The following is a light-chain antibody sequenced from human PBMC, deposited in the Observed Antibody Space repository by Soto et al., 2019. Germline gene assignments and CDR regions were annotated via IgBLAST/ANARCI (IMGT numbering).Light chain of an antibody. CDR2: GAS. J-gene: IGKJ3*01. CDR3: QQYGSSPLFT. Sequence: EIVLTQSPGTLSLSPGERATLSCRASQSVSSSYLAWYQQKPGQAPRLLIYGASNRATGIPDRFSGSGSGTDFTLTISRREPEDFAVYYCQQYGSSPLFTFGPGTKVDIK. CDR1: QSVSSSY. V-gene: IGKV3-20*01.